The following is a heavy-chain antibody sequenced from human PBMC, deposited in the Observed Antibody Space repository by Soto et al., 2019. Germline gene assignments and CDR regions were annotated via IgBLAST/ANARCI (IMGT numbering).Heavy chain of an antibody. D-gene: IGHD2-2*01. CDR1: GYTFTSYG. J-gene: IGHJ3*02. Sequence: ASVKVSCKASGYTFTSYGISWVRQAPGQGLEWMGWISAYNGNTNYAQKLQGRVTMTTDTSTSTAYMELRSLRSDDTAVYYCARSYIVVVTAAVGGDDAFDIWGQGTMVTVSS. V-gene: IGHV1-18*04. CDR3: ARSYIVVVTAAVGGDDAFDI. CDR2: ISAYNGNT.